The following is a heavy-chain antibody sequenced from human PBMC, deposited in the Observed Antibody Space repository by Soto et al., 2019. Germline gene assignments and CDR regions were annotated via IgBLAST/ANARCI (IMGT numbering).Heavy chain of an antibody. J-gene: IGHJ4*01. CDR3: ARARGGRWLYYIGGSCHLYY. CDR2: IIPIFGTA. CDR1: GGTFSSYA. V-gene: IGHV1-69*05. Sequence: QVQLVQSGAEVKKPGSSVKVSCKASGGTFSSYAISWVRQAPGQGLEWMGGIIPIFGTANYAQKFQGRVTITPDESTSTPSMELSSLRSEDTAVYSCARARGGRWLYYIGGSCHLYYWGHGTLVTVSS. D-gene: IGHD2-15*01.